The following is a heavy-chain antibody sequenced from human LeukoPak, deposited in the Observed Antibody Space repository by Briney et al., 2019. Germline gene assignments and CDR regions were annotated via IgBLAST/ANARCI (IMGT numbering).Heavy chain of an antibody. D-gene: IGHD1-1*01. Sequence: GGSLRLSCAASGFTFSSYAMSWVRQAPGKGLEWVSAISGSGGNTYYTDSVKGRFTVSRDKSKNTLYLQMNSLRAEDTAVYYCAKDQWERGADDAFDIWGQGTMVTVSS. CDR1: GFTFSSYA. V-gene: IGHV3-23*01. CDR3: AKDQWERGADDAFDI. J-gene: IGHJ3*02. CDR2: ISGSGGNT.